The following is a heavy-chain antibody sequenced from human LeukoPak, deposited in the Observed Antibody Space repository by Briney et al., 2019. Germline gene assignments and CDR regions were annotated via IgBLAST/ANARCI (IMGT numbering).Heavy chain of an antibody. V-gene: IGHV3-21*01. CDR2: ISSSSSYI. CDR3: ASAVPFDI. Sequence: GGSLRLSCAASGFTFSSYAMSWVRQAPGKGLEWVSSISSSSSYIYYADSVKGRFTISRDNAKNSLYLQMNSLRAEDTAVYYCASAVPFDIWDQGTMVTVSS. CDR1: GFTFSSYA. J-gene: IGHJ3*02.